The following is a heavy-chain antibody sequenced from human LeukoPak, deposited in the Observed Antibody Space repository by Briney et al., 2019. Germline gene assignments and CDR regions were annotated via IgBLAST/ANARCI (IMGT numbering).Heavy chain of an antibody. CDR1: RFTFANYW. CDR2: IKQDGSVK. CDR3: ARDSEHYDSGAYYDALDI. V-gene: IGHV3-7*01. D-gene: IGHD3-22*01. J-gene: IGHJ3*02. Sequence: GGSLRLSCAASRFTFANYWMNWVRQAPGKGLEWVANIKQDGSVKYYLDSVKGRFTISRDNAKNSLYLQMNSLRADDTAVYYCARDSEHYDSGAYYDALDIWGQGTMVTVSS.